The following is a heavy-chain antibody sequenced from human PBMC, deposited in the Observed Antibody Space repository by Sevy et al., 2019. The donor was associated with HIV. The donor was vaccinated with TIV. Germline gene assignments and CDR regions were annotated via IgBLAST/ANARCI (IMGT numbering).Heavy chain of an antibody. J-gene: IGHJ5*02. CDR1: AYNFIGYY. Sequence: ASVKVSCKASAYNFIGYYIHWVRQAPGQGLEWIGRINHTSGGTKYAHKFQGRVTVTIDMSVSTAYMELTRLTSDDTAIYYCAGQTSGWYDLFDPWGPGTLVPVSS. V-gene: IGHV1-2*06. D-gene: IGHD6-19*01. CDR3: AGQTSGWYDLFDP. CDR2: INHTSGGT.